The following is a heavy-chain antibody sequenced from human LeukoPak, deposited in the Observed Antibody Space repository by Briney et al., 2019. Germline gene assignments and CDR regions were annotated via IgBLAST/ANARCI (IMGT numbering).Heavy chain of an antibody. CDR2: INTDGSST. CDR1: GFTFSSYW. D-gene: IGHD3-22*01. CDR3: ARPRHHYDSSGYFPYYMDV. J-gene: IGHJ6*03. Sequence: GGSLRLSCAASGFTFSSYWMHWVRQAPGKGLVWVSRINTDGSSTSYADSVKGRFTTSRDNAKNTLYLQMNSLRAEDTAVYYCARPRHHYDSSGYFPYYMDVWGKGTTVTVSS. V-gene: IGHV3-74*01.